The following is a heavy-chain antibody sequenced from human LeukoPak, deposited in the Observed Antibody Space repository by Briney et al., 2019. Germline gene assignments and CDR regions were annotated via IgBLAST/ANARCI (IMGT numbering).Heavy chain of an antibody. Sequence: SETLSLTCAVYGGSFSGYYWSWIRQPPGKGLEWIGEINHSGSTNHNPSLKSRVTMSVDMSKNQFSLKLSSVTAADTAVYYCARVRITMVRGVKALDYWGQGTLVTVSS. J-gene: IGHJ4*02. CDR2: INHSGST. D-gene: IGHD3-10*01. CDR3: ARVRITMVRGVKALDY. CDR1: GGSFSGYY. V-gene: IGHV4-34*01.